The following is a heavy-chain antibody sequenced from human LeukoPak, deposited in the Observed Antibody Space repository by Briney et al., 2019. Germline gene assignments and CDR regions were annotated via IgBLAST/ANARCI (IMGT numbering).Heavy chain of an antibody. D-gene: IGHD3-22*01. CDR1: GFTFSDYW. CDR3: ARKGGYSSGYYY. V-gene: IGHV3-7*01. Sequence: PGGSLRLSCAASGFTFSDYWMTWVRQAPGKGLEWVANIKQDGSEKDYVDSVKGRSTISRDNTNNSLYLQMDSLRVEDTAVYYCARKGGYSSGYYYWGQGTLVTVSS. CDR2: IKQDGSEK. J-gene: IGHJ4*02.